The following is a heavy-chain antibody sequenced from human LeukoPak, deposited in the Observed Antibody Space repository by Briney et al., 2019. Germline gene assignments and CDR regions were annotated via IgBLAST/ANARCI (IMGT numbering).Heavy chain of an antibody. D-gene: IGHD5-18*01. CDR1: GFTFANAW. Sequence: GGSLRLSCAASGFTFANAWMSWVRQSPGKGLEWVARIKSKIDGGATDYASPVKGRFTISRDDSKNTLYLQMNSLKTEDTAVYYCTSWIQLWLLGSFDYWGQGTLVTVSS. CDR3: TSWIQLWLLGSFDY. CDR2: IKSKIDGGAT. J-gene: IGHJ4*02. V-gene: IGHV3-15*01.